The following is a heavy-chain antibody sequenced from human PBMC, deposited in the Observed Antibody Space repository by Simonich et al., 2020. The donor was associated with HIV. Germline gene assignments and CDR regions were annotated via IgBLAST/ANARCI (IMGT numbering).Heavy chain of an antibody. CDR1: NYSSTNTYY. D-gene: IGHD6-19*01. CDR2: FYHSGST. CDR3: ARWGLIAVAGLDAFDI. Sequence: QVQLQESGPGLVEPSETLSLTCAVSNYSSTNTYYWAWIRQPPGRGLEWIGSFYHSGSTYYNPSLKSRVTIAVDTSKNQFSLKLSSVTAADTAVYYCARWGLIAVAGLDAFDIWGQGTMLTVSS. J-gene: IGHJ3*02. V-gene: IGHV4-38-2*01.